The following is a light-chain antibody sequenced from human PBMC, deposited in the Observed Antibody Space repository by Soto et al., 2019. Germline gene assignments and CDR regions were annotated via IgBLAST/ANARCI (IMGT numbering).Light chain of an antibody. J-gene: IGLJ2*01. CDR2: EDS. CDR3: WSYAGSSTWV. V-gene: IGLV2-23*01. CDR1: SSDVGSYNL. Sequence: QSALTQPASVSGSPGQSITISCTGTSSDVGSYNLVSWYQHHPGKAPKLMMYEDSKRPSGVSNRFSGFKSGNTASLTISGLQAEEEADYYCWSYAGSSTWVFGGGTKLTVL.